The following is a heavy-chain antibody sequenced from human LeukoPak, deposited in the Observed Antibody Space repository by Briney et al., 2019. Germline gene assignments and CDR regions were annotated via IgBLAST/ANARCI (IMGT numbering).Heavy chain of an antibody. D-gene: IGHD2-2*01. V-gene: IGHV3-64D*06. Sequence: GGSLRLFCSASGLPLRRFATLWVREAPGKGLEYVSTLRSNGDSTYYADSVKGRFNIYRDNSKNALDLQISSLRAEDTSVYYCVKVGYCSSTSCYPEYFQHWGQGTLVTVSS. CDR3: VKVGYCSSTSCYPEYFQH. CDR1: GLPLRRFA. J-gene: IGHJ1*01. CDR2: LRSNGDST.